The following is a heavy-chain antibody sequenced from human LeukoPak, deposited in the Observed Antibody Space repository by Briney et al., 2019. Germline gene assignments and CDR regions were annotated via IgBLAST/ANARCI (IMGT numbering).Heavy chain of an antibody. V-gene: IGHV1-8*01. CDR2: MNLNSGHT. CDR3: ARNIVATTNYDY. D-gene: IGHD5-12*01. CDR1: GYTFISYD. Sequence: ASVKVSCKASGYTFISYDINWVRQATGQGLEWMGWMNLNSGHTGFAQKFQGRVTLTWDTSISTAYMELSSLTSEDTAVYYCARNIVATTNYDYWGQGTLATVSS. J-gene: IGHJ4*02.